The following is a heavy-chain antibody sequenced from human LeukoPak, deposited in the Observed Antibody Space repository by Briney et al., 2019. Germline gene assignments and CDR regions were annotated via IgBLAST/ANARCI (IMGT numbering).Heavy chain of an antibody. CDR2: FYHSGRT. V-gene: IGHV4-38-2*01. D-gene: IGHD5-18*01. CDR3: ARVHSYGYYYYYGMDV. Sequence: PSETLSLTCAVSGYSISSGYYWGWIRQPPGKGLEWIGSFYHSGRTYNNPSLKSRVTISVDTSNNQFSLKLSSVTAADTAVYYCARVHSYGYYYYYGMDVWGQGTTVTVSS. J-gene: IGHJ6*02. CDR1: GYSISSGYY.